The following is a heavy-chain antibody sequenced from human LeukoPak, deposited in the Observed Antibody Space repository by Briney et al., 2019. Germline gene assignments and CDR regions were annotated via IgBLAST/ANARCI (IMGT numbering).Heavy chain of an antibody. D-gene: IGHD3-3*01. CDR1: GYSFTTYW. Sequence: GESLKISCQGSGYSFTTYWIGWVRQMSGKGLEWMGIIYPGDSDTRYSPSFQGQVTISADKSISTAYLQWSSLKASDAAMYYCARGDYDFWSGYYPYYFDYWGQGTLVTVSS. V-gene: IGHV5-51*01. CDR3: ARGDYDFWSGYYPYYFDY. J-gene: IGHJ4*02. CDR2: IYPGDSDT.